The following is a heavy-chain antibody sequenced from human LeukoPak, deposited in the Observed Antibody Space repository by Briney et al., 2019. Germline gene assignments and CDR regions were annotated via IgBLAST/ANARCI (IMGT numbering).Heavy chain of an antibody. D-gene: IGHD3-10*01. CDR2: INHSGST. CDR1: GGSISSYY. Sequence: ASETLSLTCTVSGGSISSYYWSWIRQPPGKGLEWIGEINHSGSTNYNPSLKSRVTISVDTSKNQFSLKLSSVTAADTAVYYCARARRHYYGSGSYYNEAWFDPWGQGTLVTVSS. J-gene: IGHJ5*02. V-gene: IGHV4-34*01. CDR3: ARARRHYYGSGSYYNEAWFDP.